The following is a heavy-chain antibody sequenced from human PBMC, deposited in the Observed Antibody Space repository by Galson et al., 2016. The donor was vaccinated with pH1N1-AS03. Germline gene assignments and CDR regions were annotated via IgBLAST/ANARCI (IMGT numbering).Heavy chain of an antibody. CDR3: ARVDTTGFYFVFDS. J-gene: IGHJ5*01. Sequence: SETLSLTCTVSGASITSNSWSWLRQPPGKGLEWIGNIHDSGSTNYNPSLKSRVTISVDTSKNQFSLNLSSVTAADTAVYYCARVDTTGFYFVFDSWGQGTLVTVSS. CDR1: GASITSNS. V-gene: IGHV4-59*01. CDR2: IHDSGST. D-gene: IGHD3-9*01.